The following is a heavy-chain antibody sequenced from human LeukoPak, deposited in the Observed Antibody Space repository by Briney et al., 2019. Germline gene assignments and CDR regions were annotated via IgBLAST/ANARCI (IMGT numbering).Heavy chain of an antibody. CDR3: ARHGSGSPDY. D-gene: IGHD6-13*01. V-gene: IGHV5-51*01. Sequence: PGESLKISCKGTGYSFTIYWIGWVRQMPGKGLEWMGIIYPGDSDTRYSPAFQDQVTISADKSISTAYLQWTSLKPSDTAMYYCARHGSGSPDYWGQGTLVTVSS. CDR1: GYSFTIYW. CDR2: IYPGDSDT. J-gene: IGHJ4*02.